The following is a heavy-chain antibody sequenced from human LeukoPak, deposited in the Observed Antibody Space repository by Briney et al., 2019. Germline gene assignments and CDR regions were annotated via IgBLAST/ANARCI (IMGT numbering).Heavy chain of an antibody. CDR3: AKALFLSLDIVATAIDY. D-gene: IGHD5-12*01. CDR1: GFTFSSYG. J-gene: IGHJ4*02. CDR2: ISYDGSNK. Sequence: PGGSLRLSCAASGFTFSSYGMHWVRQAPGKGLEWVAVISYDGSNKYYADSVKGRFTISRDNSKNTLYLQMNSLRAEDTAVYYCAKALFLSLDIVATAIDYWGQGTLVTVSS. V-gene: IGHV3-30*18.